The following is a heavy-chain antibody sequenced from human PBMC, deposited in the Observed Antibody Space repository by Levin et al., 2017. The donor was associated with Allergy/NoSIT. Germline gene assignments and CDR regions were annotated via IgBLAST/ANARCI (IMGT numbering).Heavy chain of an antibody. D-gene: IGHD6-19*01. CDR1: GDSVSSNSAT. Sequence: SETLSLTCAISGDSVSSNSATWNWIRQSPSRGLEWLGRTYYRSKWYNDYAVSVKSRITINPDTSKNQFSLQLNSVTPEDTAVYYCARGRGDIEVAGTTPFDYWGQGTLVTVSS. V-gene: IGHV6-1*01. J-gene: IGHJ4*02. CDR2: TYYRSKWYN. CDR3: ARGRGDIEVAGTTPFDY.